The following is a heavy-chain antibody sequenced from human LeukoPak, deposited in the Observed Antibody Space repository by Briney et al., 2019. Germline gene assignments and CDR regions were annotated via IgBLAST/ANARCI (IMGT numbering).Heavy chain of an antibody. D-gene: IGHD3-3*01. CDR1: GFTFSSYS. Sequence: PGGSLRLSCAASGFTFSSYSMNWVRQAPGKGLEWVSSISSSSSYIYYADSVKGRLTISRDNAKNSLYLQMNSLRAEDTAVYYCARDPYDFWSGSGFDPWGQGTLVTVSS. CDR2: ISSSSSYI. CDR3: ARDPYDFWSGSGFDP. V-gene: IGHV3-21*01. J-gene: IGHJ5*02.